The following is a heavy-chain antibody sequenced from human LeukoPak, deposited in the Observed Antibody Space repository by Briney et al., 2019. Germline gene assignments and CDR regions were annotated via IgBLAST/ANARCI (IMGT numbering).Heavy chain of an antibody. Sequence: GGSLRLSCAASGFTFSSYWMSWVRQAPGKGLEWVANIRQDGSEKYYVDSVKGRFTISRDNAKNSLYLQMNSLRAEDTAVYYCARDRTGSGSYYYFDYWGQGTLVTVSS. V-gene: IGHV3-7*01. CDR3: ARDRTGSGSYYYFDY. CDR1: GFTFSSYW. D-gene: IGHD1-26*01. J-gene: IGHJ4*02. CDR2: IRQDGSEK.